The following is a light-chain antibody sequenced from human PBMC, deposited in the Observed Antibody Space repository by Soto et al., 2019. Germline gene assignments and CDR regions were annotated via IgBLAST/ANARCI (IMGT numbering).Light chain of an antibody. Sequence: EIVMTQSPVTLSVSPGERATLSCRASRSVSSSLAWYQQKPGQAPRLLIYGASTRATGIPARFTGSGSGTEFTLTISSLQSEDFAISYGQQYDNWPPLTFGGGTKVEIK. CDR1: RSVSSS. J-gene: IGKJ4*01. V-gene: IGKV3-15*01. CDR2: GAS. CDR3: QQYDNWPPLT.